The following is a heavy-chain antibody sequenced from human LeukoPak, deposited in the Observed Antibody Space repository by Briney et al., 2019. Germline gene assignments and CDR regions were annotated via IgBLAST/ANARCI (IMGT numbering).Heavy chain of an antibody. CDR2: MNPNSGNT. CDR3: ATTTSIAVARAPYDY. CDR1: GYTFTSYD. D-gene: IGHD6-19*01. Sequence: GASVKVSCKASGYTFTSYDINWVRQATGQGLEWMGRMNPNSGNTGYAQKFQGRVTMTRNTSISTAYMELSSLRSEDTAVYYCATTTSIAVARAPYDYGGQGTLVTVSS. V-gene: IGHV1-8*01. J-gene: IGHJ4*02.